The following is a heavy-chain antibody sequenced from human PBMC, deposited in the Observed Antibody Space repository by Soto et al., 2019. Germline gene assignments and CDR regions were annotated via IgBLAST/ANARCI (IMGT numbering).Heavy chain of an antibody. J-gene: IGHJ6*03. V-gene: IGHV3-23*01. CDR1: GFTFSSYA. CDR2: ISGSGGST. CDR3: AKGGYYDFWSGYYQLAYYYYYMDV. Sequence: GGSLRLSCAASGFTFSSYAMSWVRQAPGKGLEWVSAISGSGGSTYYADSVKGRFTISRDNSKNTLYLQMNSLRAEDTAVYYCAKGGYYDFWSGYYQLAYYYYYMDVWGKGTTVTVSS. D-gene: IGHD3-3*01.